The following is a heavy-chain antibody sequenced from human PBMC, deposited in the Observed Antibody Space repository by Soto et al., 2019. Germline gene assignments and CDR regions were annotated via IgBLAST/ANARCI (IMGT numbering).Heavy chain of an antibody. J-gene: IGHJ3*02. D-gene: IGHD2-21*02. CDR2: INPKSGGT. Sequence: ASVKVSCKASGYTFTVYYMHWVRQAPGQGLEWMGWINPKSGGTMYPQKFQGRVTMTWDTSTSTAYMELRSLRSDDTAVYYCASGGTYCGGDCYSYDDAFDIWGQGTMVTVS. CDR1: GYTFTVYY. CDR3: ASGGTYCGGDCYSYDDAFDI. V-gene: IGHV1-2*02.